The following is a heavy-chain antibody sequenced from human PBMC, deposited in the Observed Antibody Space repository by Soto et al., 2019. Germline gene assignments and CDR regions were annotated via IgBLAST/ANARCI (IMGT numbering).Heavy chain of an antibody. D-gene: IGHD4-4*01. CDR2: IIPIIGII. J-gene: IGHJ5*02. Sequence: QVQLVQSGAEVKKPGSSVKVSCKASGGTFSTYTITWVRQAPGQGLEWMGRIIPIIGIINYAQKFQGRVTISEDKFTGTAYMERTGLRSDYTAVYYCAGDPDSHYNDSHASSYPWGQGTLVTVSS. CDR1: GGTFSTYT. V-gene: IGHV1-69*08. CDR3: AGDPDSHYNDSHASSYP.